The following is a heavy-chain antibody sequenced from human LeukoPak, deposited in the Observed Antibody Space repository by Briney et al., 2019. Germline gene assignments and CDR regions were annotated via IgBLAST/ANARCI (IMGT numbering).Heavy chain of an antibody. CDR1: GFTFSSYW. V-gene: IGHV3-74*01. CDR2: INTDGSST. Sequence: GGSLRLSCAASGFTFSSYWMHWVRQAPGKGLVWVSRINTDGSSTSYADSVKGRFTISRDNAKKSLYLQMNSLRAEDTAVYYCARDAEYSSSRFLDYWGQGTLVTVSS. CDR3: ARDAEYSSSRFLDY. D-gene: IGHD6-6*01. J-gene: IGHJ4*02.